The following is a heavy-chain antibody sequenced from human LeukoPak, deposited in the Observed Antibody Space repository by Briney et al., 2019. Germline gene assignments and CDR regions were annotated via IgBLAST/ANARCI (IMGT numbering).Heavy chain of an antibody. CDR3: ARKGSSGNWFDP. V-gene: IGHV3-74*01. CDR2: INPDGSRT. D-gene: IGHD6-6*01. J-gene: IGHJ5*02. CDR1: GSTFSHYW. Sequence: GGSLRLSCAASGSTFSHYWMHWVRQAPGKGLVWVSRINPDGSRTDYADSVAGRFTISRDNAKNTLYLQMNSLRADDTAVYYCARKGSSGNWFDPWGQGTLVTVSS.